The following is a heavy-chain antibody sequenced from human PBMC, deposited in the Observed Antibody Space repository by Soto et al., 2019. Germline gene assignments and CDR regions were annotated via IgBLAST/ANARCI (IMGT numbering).Heavy chain of an antibody. CDR1: GYRYNSHY. D-gene: IGHD6-6*01. CDR3: ARARDSSSSEGFDY. Sequence: ASVKVSCKSSGYRYNSHYLHWVRQAPGQGLEWMGIINPSGGSTSYAQKFQGRVTMTRDTSTSTVYMELSSLRSEDTAVYYCARARDSSSSEGFDYWGQGTLVTVSS. J-gene: IGHJ4*02. V-gene: IGHV1-46*02. CDR2: INPSGGST.